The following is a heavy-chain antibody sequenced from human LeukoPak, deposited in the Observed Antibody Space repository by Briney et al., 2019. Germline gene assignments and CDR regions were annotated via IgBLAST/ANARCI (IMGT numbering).Heavy chain of an antibody. CDR3: ASLYYYDSSGYSEASDY. J-gene: IGHJ4*02. CDR1: GGIFSSYA. Sequence: GASVKVSCKASGGIFSSYAISWVRQPRGQGLEWMGGIIPIFGTANYAQKFQGRVTITAEESTSTAYMELSSLRSEDTAVYYCASLYYYDSSGYSEASDYWGQGTLVTVSS. D-gene: IGHD3-22*01. CDR2: IIPIFGTA. V-gene: IGHV1-69*13.